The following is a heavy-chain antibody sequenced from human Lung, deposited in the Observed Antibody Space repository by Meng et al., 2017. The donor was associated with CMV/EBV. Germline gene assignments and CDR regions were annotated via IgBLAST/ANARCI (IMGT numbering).Heavy chain of an antibody. D-gene: IGHD3-3*01. Sequence: GSLRLXCTVSGGSISSYYWSWIRQPPGKGLEWIGYIYYSGSTNYNPSLKSRVTISVDTSKNQFSLKLSSVTAADTAVYYCARFTIFGVVMDGMAVGG. V-gene: IGHV4-59*01. J-gene: IGHJ6*02. CDR3: ARFTIFGVVMDGMAV. CDR2: IYYSGST. CDR1: GGSISSYY.